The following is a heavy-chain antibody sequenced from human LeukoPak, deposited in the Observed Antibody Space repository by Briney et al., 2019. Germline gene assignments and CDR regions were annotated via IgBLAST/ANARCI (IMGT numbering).Heavy chain of an antibody. J-gene: IGHJ3*02. CDR1: GFTFSSYA. CDR3: AKDLDDYGDLRAFDI. Sequence: GGSLRLSCAAPGFTFSSYAMSWVRQAPGKGLEWVSAISGSGGSTYYADSVKGRFTISRDNSKNTLYLQMNSLRAEDTAVYYCAKDLDDYGDLRAFDIWGQGTMVTVSS. V-gene: IGHV3-23*01. D-gene: IGHD4-17*01. CDR2: ISGSGGST.